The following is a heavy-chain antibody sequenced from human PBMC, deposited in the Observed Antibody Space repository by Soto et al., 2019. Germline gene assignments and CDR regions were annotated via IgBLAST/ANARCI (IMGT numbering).Heavy chain of an antibody. CDR1: GFTFSSYA. CDR2: ISGSGGST. Sequence: PGGSLRLSCAASGFTFSSYAMSWVRQAPGKGLEWVSAISGSGGSTYYADSVKGRFTISRDNSKNTLYLQMNSLRAEDTAVYYCAKEGGATIFGVVTDAFDIWGQGTMVTVSS. J-gene: IGHJ3*02. CDR3: AKEGGATIFGVVTDAFDI. D-gene: IGHD3-3*01. V-gene: IGHV3-23*01.